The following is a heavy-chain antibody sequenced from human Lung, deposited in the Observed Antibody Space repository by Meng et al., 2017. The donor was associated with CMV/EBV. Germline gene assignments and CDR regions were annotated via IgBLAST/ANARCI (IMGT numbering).Heavy chain of an antibody. CDR2: ISYDGSNK. CDR1: GFTISSYA. CDR3: AKDLLLFEGPSAYFDQ. D-gene: IGHD3/OR15-3a*01. V-gene: IGHV3-30*04. Sequence: GGSLRLXCAASGFTISSYAMHWVRQAPGKGLEWVAVISYDGSNKYYADSVKGRFTISSDNSKNTVYLQMKSLRPEETAVYYCAKDLLLFEGPSAYFDQWGQGXLVTVSS. J-gene: IGHJ4*02.